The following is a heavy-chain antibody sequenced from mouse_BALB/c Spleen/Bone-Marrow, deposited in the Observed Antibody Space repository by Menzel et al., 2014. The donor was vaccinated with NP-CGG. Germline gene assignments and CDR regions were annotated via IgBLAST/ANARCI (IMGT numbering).Heavy chain of an antibody. CDR3: ARLGHYGYHDS. Sequence: EVQLVESGGGLVQPGGSLNLACVASGFDFGGYWMSWARLAPGKGLEWIGEINPGSSTINYSPSLKDKFIISRDNAKNTLFLQMSKVRSEDAALYYCARLGHYGYHDSWGQGTTLTVSS. D-gene: IGHD1-2*01. V-gene: IGHV4-2*02. CDR2: INPGSSTI. CDR1: GFDFGGYW. J-gene: IGHJ2*01.